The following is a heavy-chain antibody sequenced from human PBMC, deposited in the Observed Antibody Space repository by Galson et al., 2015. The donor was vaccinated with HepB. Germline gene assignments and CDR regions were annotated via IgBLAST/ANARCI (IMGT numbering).Heavy chain of an antibody. J-gene: IGHJ6*02. CDR3: AHQSHFIYTYYGMDV. D-gene: IGHD3-3*02. V-gene: IGHV2-5*02. CDR2: IYWDDDT. CDR1: GFSLTSSGVG. Sequence: PALVKPTQTLTLTCSFSGFSLTSSGVGVDWIRQPPGKALEWLALIYWDDDTRYNPSLRHRLSITKDTSKNHVVLTMTNMDPMDTATYFCAHQSHFIYTYYGMDVWGPGTTVTVSS.